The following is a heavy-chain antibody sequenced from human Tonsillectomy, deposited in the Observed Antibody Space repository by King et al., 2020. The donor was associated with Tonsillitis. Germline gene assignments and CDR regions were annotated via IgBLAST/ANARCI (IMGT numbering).Heavy chain of an antibody. CDR2: ISAYNGNT. CDR1: GYTFTSHG. Sequence: QLVKSGAEVKKPGASVKVSCKASGYTFTSHGISWVRQAPGQGLEWMGWISAYNGNTNYAQKLQGRVTMTTDTSTSTAYMELRSLTSDDTAVYYCARADFWSGYGVVYYGMDVWGQGTTVTVSS. CDR3: ARADFWSGYGVVYYGMDV. D-gene: IGHD3-3*01. V-gene: IGHV1-18*01. J-gene: IGHJ6*02.